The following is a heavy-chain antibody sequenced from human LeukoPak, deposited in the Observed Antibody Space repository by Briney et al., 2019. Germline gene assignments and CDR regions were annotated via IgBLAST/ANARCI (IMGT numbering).Heavy chain of an antibody. V-gene: IGHV1-8*03. D-gene: IGHD5-18*01. CDR3: ARVHGYSYGGALQGDAFDI. J-gene: IGHJ3*02. Sequence: GASVKVSCKASGYTFTSYDINWVRQATGQGLEWMGWMNPNSGNTGYAQKFQGRVTITRNTSISTAYMELSSLRSEDTAVYYCARVHGYSYGGALQGDAFDIWGQGTMVTVSS. CDR2: MNPNSGNT. CDR1: GYTFTSYD.